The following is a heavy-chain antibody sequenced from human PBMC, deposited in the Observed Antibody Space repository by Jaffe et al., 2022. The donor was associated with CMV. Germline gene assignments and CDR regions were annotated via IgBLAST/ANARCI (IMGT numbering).Heavy chain of an antibody. CDR2: ISGSGGST. CDR1: GFTFSSYA. Sequence: EVQLVESGGGLVQPGGSLRLSCAASGFTFSSYAMSWVRQAPGKGLEWVSAISGSGGSTYYADSVKGRFTISRDNSKNTLYLQMNSLRAEDTAVYYCAKRFIAVAGQYYYYYMDVWGKGTTVTVSS. V-gene: IGHV3-23*04. J-gene: IGHJ6*03. D-gene: IGHD6-19*01. CDR3: AKRFIAVAGQYYYYYMDV.